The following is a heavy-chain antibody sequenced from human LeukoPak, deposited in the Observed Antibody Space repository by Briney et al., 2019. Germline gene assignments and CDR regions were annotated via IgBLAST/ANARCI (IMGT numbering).Heavy chain of an antibody. CDR1: GGSISSYY. CDR2: IYYSGST. J-gene: IGHJ4*02. CDR3: ASTYSSGWVCFDY. D-gene: IGHD6-19*01. V-gene: IGHV4-59*01. Sequence: SETLSLTCTVSGGSISSYYWSWIRQPPGKGLEWIGYIYYSGSTNYNPSLKSRVTISVHTSKNQFSLKLSSVTAADTAVYYCASTYSSGWVCFDYWGQGTLVTVSS.